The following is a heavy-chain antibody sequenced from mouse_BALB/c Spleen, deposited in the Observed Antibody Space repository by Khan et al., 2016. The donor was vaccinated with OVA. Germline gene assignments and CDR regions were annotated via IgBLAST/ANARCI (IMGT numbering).Heavy chain of an antibody. V-gene: IGHV5-9-3*01. CDR2: ISSGGSFT. J-gene: IGHJ2*03. CDR3: TRSPGYYGSNYFDQ. D-gene: IGHD1-1*01. Sequence: EVELVESGGDLVKPGGSLKLSCAASGFTFSDYGLSWVRQTPEKRLEWVATISSGGSFTYYLDSVKGRFTISRDSAKNTLYLQMSSLRSEYTAMYYWTRSPGYYGSNYFDQWGQGTSLTVSS. CDR1: GFTFSDYG.